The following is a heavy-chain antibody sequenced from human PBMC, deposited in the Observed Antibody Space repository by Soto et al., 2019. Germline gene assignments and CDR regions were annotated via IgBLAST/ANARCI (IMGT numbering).Heavy chain of an antibody. CDR1: GFTFSSYS. Sequence: EVQLVESGGGLVQPGGSLRVSRAASGFTFSSYSINWVRQAPGKGLEWVSYISGSSTIYYADSVKGRFTISRDNAKNSLYLQMNSLRDEDTAVNYCARVGLGLFGMDVWGQGTTVTVSS. D-gene: IGHD3-16*01. CDR2: ISGSSTI. CDR3: ARVGLGLFGMDV. J-gene: IGHJ6*02. V-gene: IGHV3-48*02.